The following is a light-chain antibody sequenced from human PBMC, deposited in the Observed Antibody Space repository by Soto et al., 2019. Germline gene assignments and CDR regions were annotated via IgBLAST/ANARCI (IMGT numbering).Light chain of an antibody. CDR3: QQYGRSRT. CDR2: GAS. V-gene: IGKV3-20*01. CDR1: QSVTSNY. J-gene: IGKJ1*01. Sequence: EIGLTQSPGTLSLSPGERATLSCRASQSVTSNYLAWYQQKPGQAPRLLIYGASTRATGIPDRFSGSGSGTDFTLTISRLEPEDFAVYYCQQYGRSRTFGQGTKVESK.